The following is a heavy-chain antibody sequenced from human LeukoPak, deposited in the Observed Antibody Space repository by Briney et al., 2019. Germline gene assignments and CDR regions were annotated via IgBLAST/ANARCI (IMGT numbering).Heavy chain of an antibody. J-gene: IGHJ4*02. CDR1: GGTFSSYA. D-gene: IGHD1/OR15-1a*01. Sequence: SVKVSCKASGGTFSSYAISWVRQAPGQGLEWMGRIIPIFGIANYAQKFQGRVTITADKSTSTAYMELSSLKASDTAMYYCARRGTYPDYWGQGTLVTVSS. CDR3: ARRGTYPDY. V-gene: IGHV1-69*04. CDR2: IIPIFGIA.